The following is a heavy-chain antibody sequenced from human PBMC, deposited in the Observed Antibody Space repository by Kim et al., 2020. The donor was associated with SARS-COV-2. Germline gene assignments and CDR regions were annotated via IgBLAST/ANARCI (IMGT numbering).Heavy chain of an antibody. D-gene: IGHD3-22*01. J-gene: IGHJ4*02. CDR3: ARAPYGSGYYLDY. Sequence: YSQKCQGRVTITRDTSASTAYMELSSLRSEDTAVYYCARAPYGSGYYLDYWGQGTLVTVSS. V-gene: IGHV1-3*01.